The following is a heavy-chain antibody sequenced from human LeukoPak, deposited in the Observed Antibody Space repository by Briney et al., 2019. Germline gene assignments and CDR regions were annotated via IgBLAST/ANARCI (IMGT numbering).Heavy chain of an antibody. CDR1: GFTFSSYA. J-gene: IGHJ5*02. V-gene: IGHV3-23*01. CDR2: ISGSGVST. D-gene: IGHD1-26*01. CDR3: AKPSGSSTTNWFDP. Sequence: GGSLRLSCAASGFTFSSYAMSWVRQAPGKGVEWVSAISGSGVSTYYADSVKGRFTFSRDNSKNTLSLQMNSLRAEDTAVYYCAKPSGSSTTNWFDPWGQGTLVTVSS.